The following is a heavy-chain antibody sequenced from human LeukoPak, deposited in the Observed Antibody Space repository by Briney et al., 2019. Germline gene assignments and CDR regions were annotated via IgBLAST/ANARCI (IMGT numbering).Heavy chain of an antibody. CDR2: ISGSGGST. CDR3: AGLYRSSTTEYYMDV. D-gene: IGHD2-2*01. Sequence: GGSLRLSCAASGFTFSSYAMSWVRQAPGKGLEWVSAISGSGGSTYYADSVKGRFTISRDNSKNTLYLQMNSLRAEDTAVYYCAGLYRSSTTEYYMDVWGKGTTVTVSS. J-gene: IGHJ6*03. CDR1: GFTFSSYA. V-gene: IGHV3-23*01.